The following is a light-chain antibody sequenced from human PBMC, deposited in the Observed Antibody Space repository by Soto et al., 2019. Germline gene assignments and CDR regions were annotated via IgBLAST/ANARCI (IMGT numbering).Light chain of an antibody. Sequence: QSALTQPASVSGSPGQSITISCTGTSSDVGSYKYVSWYQHYPGKAPKLIIYEVSNRPSGVSDRFSGSKSGNTASLTISGLQAEDEADYYCISYTTSSTVVFGGGTQLTVL. CDR1: SSDVGSYKY. V-gene: IGLV2-14*01. CDR2: EVS. CDR3: ISYTTSSTVV. J-gene: IGLJ2*01.